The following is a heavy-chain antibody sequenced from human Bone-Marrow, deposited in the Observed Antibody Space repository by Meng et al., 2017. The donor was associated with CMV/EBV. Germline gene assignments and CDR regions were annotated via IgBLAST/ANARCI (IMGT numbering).Heavy chain of an antibody. J-gene: IGHJ5*02. CDR3: ARGLSSSDWFDP. CDR2: INHRGST. CDR1: GRSFCGSS. D-gene: IGHD6-6*01. V-gene: IGHV4-34*01. Sequence: LTCAVYGRSFCGSSWPWILQPPGKGLEWIGEINHRGSTNYYPSLKSRVTISVDTSKNQFSLKLSSVTAADTAVYYCARGLSSSDWFDPWGQGTLVTVSS.